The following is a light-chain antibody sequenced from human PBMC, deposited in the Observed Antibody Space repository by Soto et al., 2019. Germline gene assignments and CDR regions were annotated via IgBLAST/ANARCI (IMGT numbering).Light chain of an antibody. Sequence: DIQMTQSPSTLSASVGDRITITCRASQSISSSLAWYQQKPGKAPKLLIYMASNLQSGVPSRFGGAGSGTEFTLTISSLQPDDFATYYCQQYNSYWTFGQGTKV. CDR3: QQYNSYWT. CDR2: MAS. V-gene: IGKV1-5*03. J-gene: IGKJ1*01. CDR1: QSISSS.